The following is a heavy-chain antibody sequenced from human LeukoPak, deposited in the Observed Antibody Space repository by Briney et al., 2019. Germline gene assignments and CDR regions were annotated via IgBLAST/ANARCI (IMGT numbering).Heavy chain of an antibody. V-gene: IGHV1-3*01. Sequence: ASVKVSCKASGYTFTSYAMHWVRQAPGQRLEWMGWINAGNGNTKYSQKFQGRVTITRDTSASTAYMELSSLRSEDTAVYYCAREETTVIYFDYWGQGTLVTVSS. CDR1: GYTFTSYA. J-gene: IGHJ4*02. CDR3: AREETTVIYFDY. D-gene: IGHD4-17*01. CDR2: INAGNGNT.